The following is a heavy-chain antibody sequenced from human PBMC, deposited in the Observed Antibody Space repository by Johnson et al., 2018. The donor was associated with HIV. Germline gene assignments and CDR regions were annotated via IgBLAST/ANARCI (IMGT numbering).Heavy chain of an antibody. CDR3: AKDMGSSWYDPWDAFDI. V-gene: IGHV3-13*01. J-gene: IGHJ3*02. CDR1: GFTFSSYD. CDR2: IGTAGDT. D-gene: IGHD6-13*01. Sequence: VQLVESGGGLVQPGGSLRLSCAASGFTFSSYDMHWVRQATGKGLEWVSAIGTAGDTYYPGSVKGRFTISRENAKNSLYLQMNSLRAGDTAVYYCAKDMGSSWYDPWDAFDIWGQGTTVTVSS.